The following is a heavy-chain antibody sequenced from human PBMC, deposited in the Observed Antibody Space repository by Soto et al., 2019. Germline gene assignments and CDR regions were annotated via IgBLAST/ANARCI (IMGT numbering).Heavy chain of an antibody. D-gene: IGHD1-1*01. CDR1: GFSFRTYG. V-gene: IGHV3-33*01. CDR3: ARDDAFANENAFDL. Sequence: QVQLVESGGGLVQPGTSLRLSCAVSGFSFRTYGFHWVRQPPGKELQWVAVISPKGHSDSVEGRFTISRDNSKDTLYLQMNNLRAEDTAVYYCARDDAFANENAFDLWGQGTKVTVSS. CDR2: ISPK. J-gene: IGHJ3*01.